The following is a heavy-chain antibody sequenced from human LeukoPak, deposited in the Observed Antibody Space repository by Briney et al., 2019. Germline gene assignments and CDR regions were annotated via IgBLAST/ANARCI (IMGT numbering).Heavy chain of an antibody. CDR3: ARVKSYYYDTSDKDAFDI. J-gene: IGHJ3*02. V-gene: IGHV1-2*02. CDR1: GYTFTDYY. CDR2: INPNSGGT. Sequence: ASVKASCKASGYTFTDYYMHWVRQAPGQGLEWMGWINPNSGGTNYAQKFQGRVTMTRDTSISTVYMEMSRLRSDDTAVYYCARVKSYYYDTSDKDAFDIWGQGTMVTVSS. D-gene: IGHD3-22*01.